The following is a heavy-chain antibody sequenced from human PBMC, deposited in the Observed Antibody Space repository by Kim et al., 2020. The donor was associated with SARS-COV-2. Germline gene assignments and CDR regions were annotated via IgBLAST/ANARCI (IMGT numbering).Heavy chain of an antibody. D-gene: IGHD6-19*01. V-gene: IGHV3-21*01. J-gene: IGHJ4*02. CDR3: ARTRDSGWSYFDY. Sequence: YADSVKGRFTNSRENAKNPLYLQMNSLRAEDTAVYYCARTRDSGWSYFDYWGQGTLVTVSS.